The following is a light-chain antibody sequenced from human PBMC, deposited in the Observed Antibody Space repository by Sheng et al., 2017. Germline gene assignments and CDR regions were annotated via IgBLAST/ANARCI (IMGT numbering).Light chain of an antibody. V-gene: IGLV3-25*03. CDR2: KDS. Sequence: SYELTQPPSVSVAPGQTAGITCGGNNLGSKSVHWYQQKPGQAPVLVIYKDSERPSGIPERFSGSSSGTTVTLTISGVQAEDEADYYCQSADSSGTYWVFGGGTKLTVL. CDR1: NLGSKS. CDR3: QSADSSGTYWV. J-gene: IGLJ3*02.